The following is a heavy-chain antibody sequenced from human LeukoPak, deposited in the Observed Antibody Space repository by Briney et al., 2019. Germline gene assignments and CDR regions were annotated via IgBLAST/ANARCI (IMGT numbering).Heavy chain of an antibody. CDR2: ISSSGDTT. CDR1: GFTFSCYE. J-gene: IGHJ4*02. V-gene: IGHV3-48*03. Sequence: GGSLRLSCAASGFTFSCYEINWVRQAPGKGLEWVSYISSSGDTTHYADSVKGRFTISRDNSKNTLYLQMNSLRAEDTALYYCAKAGGPAAIGRGYYFDYWGQGTLVTVSS. D-gene: IGHD2-2*01. CDR3: AKAGGPAAIGRGYYFDY.